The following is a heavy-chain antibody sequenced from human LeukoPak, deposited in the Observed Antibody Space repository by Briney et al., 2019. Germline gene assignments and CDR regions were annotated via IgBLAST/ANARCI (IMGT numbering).Heavy chain of an antibody. CDR3: ASSYGAIGGYYFDY. Sequence: SETLSLTCTVSGGSISSSDYYWGWIRQPPGKGLEWIASIYYSGTTHYNPSHQSRVTMSVDTSKNQFSLKLSSVTAADTAVYYCASSYGAIGGYYFDYWGQGTLVTVSS. V-gene: IGHV4-39*01. CDR2: IYYSGTT. CDR1: GGSISSSDYY. D-gene: IGHD4-17*01. J-gene: IGHJ4*02.